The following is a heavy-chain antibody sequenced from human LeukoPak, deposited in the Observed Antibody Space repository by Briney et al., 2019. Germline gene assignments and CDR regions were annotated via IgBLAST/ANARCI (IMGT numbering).Heavy chain of an antibody. CDR3: VKGDTAGYYKDHFDS. CDR1: GFDFENYS. CDR2: TSWNGRTT. V-gene: IGHV3-9*01. D-gene: IGHD3-9*01. J-gene: IGHJ4*02. Sequence: GGSLRLSCPPSGFDFENYSMHWVGHPPGKGIEWVSVTSWNGRTTDYADSVKGRFTVSRDNAKNSLYLQMNSLRVDDTAFYFCVKGDTAGYYKDHFDSWGQGTLFSVSS.